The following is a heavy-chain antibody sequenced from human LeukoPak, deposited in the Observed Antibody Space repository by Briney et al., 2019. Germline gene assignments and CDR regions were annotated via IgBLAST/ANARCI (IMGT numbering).Heavy chain of an antibody. CDR3: AKDMNYGDYGPLDY. Sequence: GGSLRLSCAASGFTFDDYAMHWVRQAPGKGLEWVSGISWNSGSIGYADSVKGRFTISRDNAKNCLYLQMNSLRAEDTALYYCAKDMNYGDYGPLDYWGQGALVTVSS. D-gene: IGHD4-17*01. CDR1: GFTFDDYA. V-gene: IGHV3-9*01. CDR2: ISWNSGSI. J-gene: IGHJ4*02.